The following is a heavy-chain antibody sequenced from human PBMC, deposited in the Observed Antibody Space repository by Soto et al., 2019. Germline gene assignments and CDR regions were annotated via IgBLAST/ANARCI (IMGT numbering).Heavy chain of an antibody. V-gene: IGHV3-30*18. Sequence: LRLSCAASGFTFSSYGMHWVRQAPGKGLEWVAVISYDGSNKYYADSVKGRFTISRDNSKNTLNLQMNSLRAEDTAVYYCAKDVVVGATTGLGDYYYYYGMDVWGQGTTVTVSS. D-gene: IGHD1-26*01. CDR2: ISYDGSNK. CDR3: AKDVVVGATTGLGDYYYYYGMDV. J-gene: IGHJ6*02. CDR1: GFTFSSYG.